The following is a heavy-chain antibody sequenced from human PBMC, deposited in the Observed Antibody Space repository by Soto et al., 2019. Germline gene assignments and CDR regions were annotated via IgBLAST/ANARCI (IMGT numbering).Heavy chain of an antibody. CDR1: GVTFSSYG. CDR3: AKGLDSSGPYDY. Sequence: PGGSLSLSCAASGVTFSSYGMHWVRQAPGKGLEWVAVISYDGSNKYYADSVKGRFTISRDNSKNTLYLQMNSLRAEDTAVYYCAKGLDSSGPYDYSGQGSLVTVP. V-gene: IGHV3-30*18. D-gene: IGHD6-19*01. CDR2: ISYDGSNK. J-gene: IGHJ4*02.